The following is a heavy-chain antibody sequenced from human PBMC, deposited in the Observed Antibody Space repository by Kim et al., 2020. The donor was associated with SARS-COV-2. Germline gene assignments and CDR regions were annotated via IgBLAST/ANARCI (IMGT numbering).Heavy chain of an antibody. V-gene: IGHV4-34*01. Sequence: YNPSLKSRVTISVDTSKNQFSLKLSSVTAADTAVYYCARGYYGSGSYFVYWGQGTLVTVSS. D-gene: IGHD3-10*01. J-gene: IGHJ4*02. CDR3: ARGYYGSGSYFVY.